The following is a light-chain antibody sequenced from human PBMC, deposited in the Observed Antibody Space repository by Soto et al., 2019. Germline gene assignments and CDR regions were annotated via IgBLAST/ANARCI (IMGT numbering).Light chain of an antibody. J-gene: IGKJ5*01. CDR1: QSVSSSY. CDR2: GAS. CDR3: QQYGSSPLLT. Sequence: EIVLTQSPGTLSLSPGERATLSCRASQSVSSSYLAWYQQKPGQAPRLLIYGASSRATGIPDRFSGSGSGTDFNLTISRLEAEDFAVYYCQQYGSSPLLTFGQGTRLEIK. V-gene: IGKV3-20*01.